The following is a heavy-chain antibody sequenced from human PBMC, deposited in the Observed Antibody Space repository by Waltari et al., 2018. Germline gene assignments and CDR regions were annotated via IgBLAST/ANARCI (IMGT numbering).Heavy chain of an antibody. D-gene: IGHD3-22*01. V-gene: IGHV4-31*03. J-gene: IGHJ5*02. CDR1: GGSISSGGYY. CDR2: IYYSGST. CDR3: AREYYYDSSGYYP. Sequence: QVQLQESGPGLVKPSQTLSLTCTVSGGSISSGGYYWSWIRQHPGKGLEWIWYIYYSGSTYYNPSLKSRFTISVDTSKNQFSLKLSSVTAADTAVYYCAREYYYDSSGYYPWGQGTLVTVSS.